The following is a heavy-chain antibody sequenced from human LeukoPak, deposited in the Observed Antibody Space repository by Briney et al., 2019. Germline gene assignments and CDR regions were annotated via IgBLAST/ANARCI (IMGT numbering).Heavy chain of an antibody. Sequence: PGGSLRLSCAASGFTFSSYAMSWVRQAPGKGLEWVSSISSSSSYIYYADSLKGRFTISRDNAKNSLYLQMNSLRAEDTAVYYCARNRDDFWSAYLFDYWGQGALVTVSS. D-gene: IGHD3-3*01. CDR1: GFTFSSYA. V-gene: IGHV3-21*01. J-gene: IGHJ4*02. CDR3: ARNRDDFWSAYLFDY. CDR2: ISSSSSYI.